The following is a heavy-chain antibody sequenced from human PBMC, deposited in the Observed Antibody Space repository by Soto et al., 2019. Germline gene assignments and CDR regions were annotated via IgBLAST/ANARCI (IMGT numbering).Heavy chain of an antibody. V-gene: IGHV3-33*01. CDR3: ARSQGAVAGTWYYGMDV. Sequence: QVQLVESGGGVVQPGRSLRLSCAASGFTFSSYGMHWVRQAPGKGLEWVAGIGYDGSNKYYADSVKGRFTISRDNSKNTLYLQMNSLRAEDTAVYYCARSQGAVAGTWYYGMDVWGQGTTVTVSS. CDR1: GFTFSSYG. J-gene: IGHJ6*02. CDR2: IGYDGSNK. D-gene: IGHD6-19*01.